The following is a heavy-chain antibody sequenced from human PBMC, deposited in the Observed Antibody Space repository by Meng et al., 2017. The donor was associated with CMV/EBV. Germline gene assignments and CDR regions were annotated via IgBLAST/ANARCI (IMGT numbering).Heavy chain of an antibody. V-gene: IGHV4-39*07. D-gene: IGHD5-18*01. CDR2: IYYSGST. J-gene: IGHJ4*02. Sequence: SETLSLTCTVSGGSISSSSYYWGWIRQPPGKGLEWIGSIYYSGSTYYNPSLKSRVTISVDTSKNQFSLKLSSVTAADTAVYYCASFGYSYGYLFTDFDYWGQGTLVTVSS. CDR1: GGSISSSSYY. CDR3: ASFGYSYGYLFTDFDY.